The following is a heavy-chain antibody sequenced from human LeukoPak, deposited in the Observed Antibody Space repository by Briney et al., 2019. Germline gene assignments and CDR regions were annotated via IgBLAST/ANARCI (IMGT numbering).Heavy chain of an antibody. CDR3: ARGPYDYCSGVSCYSDY. CDR1: GFTFSTYA. D-gene: IGHD2-15*01. Sequence: PGGSLRLSRAASGFTFSTYAMNWVRQPPGKGLEWVSGISGSGVSTYYADSVKGRFTISRDNSKNTLYLQMNSLRAEDTAVYYCARGPYDYCSGVSCYSDYWGQGTLVTVSS. J-gene: IGHJ4*02. CDR2: ISGSGVST. V-gene: IGHV3-23*01.